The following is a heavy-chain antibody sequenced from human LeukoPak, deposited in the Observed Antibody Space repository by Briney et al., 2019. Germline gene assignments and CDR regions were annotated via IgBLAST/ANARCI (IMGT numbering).Heavy chain of an antibody. V-gene: IGHV3-23*01. J-gene: IGHJ4*02. CDR1: GFTFSSYS. Sequence: GGSLRLSCAAPGFTFSSYSMNWVRQAPGRGLEWVATLSGSGAGTYYSDSVQGRFTISRDNSKNTLHLQMNTLRAEDTAVYYCGSRIATAGSVDYWGQGTQVTVSS. D-gene: IGHD6-13*01. CDR2: LSGSGAGT. CDR3: GSRIATAGSVDY.